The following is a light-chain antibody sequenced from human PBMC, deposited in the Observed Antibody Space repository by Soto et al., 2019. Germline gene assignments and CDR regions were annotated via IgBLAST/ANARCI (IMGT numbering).Light chain of an antibody. CDR3: AAWDDILNGYV. Sequence: QSVLTQPPSASGTPGQRVTISCSGSSSNIESNTVTWYQQLPGTAPKLVIYSNYDRHSGVPDRFSGSTSGTSASLVIRGLQSDDEADYYCAAWDDILNGYVFGGGTKLTVL. V-gene: IGLV1-44*01. CDR2: SNY. J-gene: IGLJ1*01. CDR1: SSNIESNT.